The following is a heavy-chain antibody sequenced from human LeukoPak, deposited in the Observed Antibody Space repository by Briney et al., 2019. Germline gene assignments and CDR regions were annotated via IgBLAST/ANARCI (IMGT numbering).Heavy chain of an antibody. CDR3: AKGNMRRAFDI. CDR2: ISGDGDST. Sequence: GGSLRVSCAASGFTFYDYAINWVRQAPGRGLDWASLISGDGDSTYYADSVKGRFTISRDNSKNSLYLQMNSLRTEDTALYYCAKGNMRRAFDIWGQGTMVTVSS. V-gene: IGHV3-43*02. CDR1: GFTFYDYA. D-gene: IGHD2/OR15-2a*01. J-gene: IGHJ3*02.